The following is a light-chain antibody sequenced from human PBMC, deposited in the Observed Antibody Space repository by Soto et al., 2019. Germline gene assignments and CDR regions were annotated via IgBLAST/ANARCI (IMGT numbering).Light chain of an antibody. CDR2: EVN. J-gene: IGLJ1*01. CDR1: ITDFVSYNR. V-gene: IGLV2-18*02. CDR3: SSYTSSSPYV. Sequence: QYSLTEPPSLSGSPGQSVTISCTGTITDFVSYNRVSWYQQPPGKAPKLMIYEVNDRPSGVSNRFSGSKSGNTASLTISGLQAEDEADYYCSSYTSSSPYVYRTGTKVTVL.